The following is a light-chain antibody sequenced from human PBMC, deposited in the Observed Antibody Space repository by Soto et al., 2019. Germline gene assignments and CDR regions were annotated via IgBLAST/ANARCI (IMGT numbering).Light chain of an antibody. CDR1: QSVSNNY. Sequence: EIVLTQSPGTLSLSPGERATLSCRASQSVSNNYLAWYQQKPGQAPRLLIYGASNRATGIPDRFSGSGSGTVFTLTISRLEPEDFATYYCQHYNSYSEAFGQGTKVELK. V-gene: IGKV3-20*01. CDR3: QHYNSYSEA. J-gene: IGKJ1*01. CDR2: GAS.